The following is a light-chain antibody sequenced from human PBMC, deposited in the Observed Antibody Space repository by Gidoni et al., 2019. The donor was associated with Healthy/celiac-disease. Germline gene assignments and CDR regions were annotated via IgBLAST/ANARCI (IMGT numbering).Light chain of an antibody. Sequence: VMTQSTDSLAVSLGERAPINGKSSQSVLYSSNNKNYLAWYQQKPGQPPKLLIYWASTRESGVPDRFSGSGSGTDFTLTISSLQAEDVAVYYCQQYYSTPLTFGGGTKVEIK. J-gene: IGKJ4*01. V-gene: IGKV4-1*01. CDR3: QQYYSTPLT. CDR2: WAS. CDR1: QSVLYSSNNKNY.